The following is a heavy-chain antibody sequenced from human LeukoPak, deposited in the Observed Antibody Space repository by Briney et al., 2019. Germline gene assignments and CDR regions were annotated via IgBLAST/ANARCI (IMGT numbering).Heavy chain of an antibody. J-gene: IGHJ4*02. CDR1: GYSISSGYY. V-gene: IGHV4-38-2*02. Sequence: PSETLSLTCAVSGYSISSGYYWGWIRQPPGKGLEWTGSFYHSGSTYYNPSLKSRVTISVDTSKNHFSLRLSSVTAADTAVYYCARDHGSGSYLDYWGQGTLVTVSS. CDR3: ARDHGSGSYLDY. CDR2: FYHSGST. D-gene: IGHD3-10*01.